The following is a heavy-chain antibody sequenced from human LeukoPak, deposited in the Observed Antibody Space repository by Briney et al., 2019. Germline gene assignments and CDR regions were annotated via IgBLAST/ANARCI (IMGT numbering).Heavy chain of an antibody. D-gene: IGHD6-19*01. CDR2: ISSSSSYI. CDR1: GFTFSSYS. CDR3: ARGADSSGWYKGLFDY. Sequence: GGSLRLSCAASGFTFSSYSMNWVRQAPGKGLERVSSISSSSSYIYYADSVKGRFTISRDNAKNSLYLQMNSLRAEDTAVYYCARGADSSGWYKGLFDYWGQGTLVTVSS. V-gene: IGHV3-21*01. J-gene: IGHJ4*02.